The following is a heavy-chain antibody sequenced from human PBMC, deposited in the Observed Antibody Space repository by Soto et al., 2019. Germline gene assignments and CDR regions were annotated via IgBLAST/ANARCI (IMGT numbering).Heavy chain of an antibody. CDR1: GGSISSGGYY. CDR3: ARESIAARTYYFDY. D-gene: IGHD6-6*01. Sequence: SETLSLTCTVSGGSISSGGYYWSWIRQHPGKGLEWIGYIYYSGSTYYNPSLKSRVTISVDTSKNQFSLKLSSVTAADTAVYYCARESIAARTYYFDYWGQGTLVTVSS. J-gene: IGHJ4*02. V-gene: IGHV4-31*03. CDR2: IYYSGST.